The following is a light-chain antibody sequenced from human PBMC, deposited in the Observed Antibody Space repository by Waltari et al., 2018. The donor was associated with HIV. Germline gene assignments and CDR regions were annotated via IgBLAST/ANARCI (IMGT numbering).Light chain of an antibody. CDR2: AAT. V-gene: IGKV1-39*01. CDR3: QQSYSTPPYT. CDR1: QNIGNY. J-gene: IGKJ2*01. Sequence: DIQMTQSPLALSSSVGDRVTITWRASQNIGNYVNWYRQKVGEAPEPLVFAATSLHHGVPSRFSARGSGTDFTLTIAGLEPEDFAMYFCQQSYSTPPYTFGRGT.